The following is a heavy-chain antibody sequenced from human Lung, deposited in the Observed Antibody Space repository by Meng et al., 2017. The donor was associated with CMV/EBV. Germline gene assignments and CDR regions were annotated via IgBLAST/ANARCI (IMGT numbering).Heavy chain of an antibody. CDR3: AKETGPISGGYYYYGMDV. J-gene: IGHJ6*02. CDR1: GFTFSSYG. Sequence: SCAASGFTFSSYGMHWVRQAPGKGLEGVAFIRYDGKNEYYADSVKGRFSISRDDSKNTLYLQMNSLRPEDTAVYYCAKETGPISGGYYYYGMDVWGQGXTVTVSS. D-gene: IGHD3-3*01. CDR2: IRYDGKNE. V-gene: IGHV3-30*02.